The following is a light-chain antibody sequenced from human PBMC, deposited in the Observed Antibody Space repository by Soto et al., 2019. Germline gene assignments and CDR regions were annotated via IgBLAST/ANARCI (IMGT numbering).Light chain of an antibody. CDR1: QSVSSY. CDR3: QQYKNWPAIT. Sequence: EIVRTQSTGTLSFSPWARATISYMASQSVSSYLAWYQQKPGQAPRLLIYGPSTRATGIPARFSGSGSGTEFTLTISSLQSEDFAIYYCQQYKNWPAITFGQGTRLEIK. V-gene: IGKV3D-15*01. J-gene: IGKJ5*01. CDR2: GPS.